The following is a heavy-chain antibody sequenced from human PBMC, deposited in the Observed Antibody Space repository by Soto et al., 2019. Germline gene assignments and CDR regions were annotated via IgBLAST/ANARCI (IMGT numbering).Heavy chain of an antibody. J-gene: IGHJ6*03. Sequence: GASVKVSCKASGYTFTSYDINWVRQATGQGLEWMGWMNPNSGNTGYAQKFQGRVTMTRNTSISTAYMELSSLRSEDTAVYYCARGRLDAVVPAAMGERCIYFYDDDMDVWRKGTTVTASS. V-gene: IGHV1-8*01. CDR3: ARGRLDAVVPAAMGERCIYFYDDDMDV. CDR2: MNPNSGNT. D-gene: IGHD2-2*01. CDR1: GYTFTSYD.